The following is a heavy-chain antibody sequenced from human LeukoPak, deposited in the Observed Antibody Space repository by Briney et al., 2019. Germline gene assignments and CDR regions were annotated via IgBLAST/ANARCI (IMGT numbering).Heavy chain of an antibody. D-gene: IGHD6-13*01. CDR1: GFTFISYS. Sequence: GGSLRLSCAASGFTFISYSMNWVRQAPGKGLEWVSWIISSSNYVYYADSVKGRFTVSRDTANNSLYLQMNSLRAEDTAVYYCASVAAAGIFWGQGTLVTVSS. V-gene: IGHV3-21*01. CDR2: IISSSNYV. J-gene: IGHJ4*02. CDR3: ASVAAAGIF.